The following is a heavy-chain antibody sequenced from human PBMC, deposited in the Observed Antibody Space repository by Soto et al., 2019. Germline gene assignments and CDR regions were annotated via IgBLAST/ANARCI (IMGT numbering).Heavy chain of an antibody. V-gene: IGHV5-10-1*01. CDR3: ARLRSSWSPFDY. CDR2: IDPSDSYT. Sequence: ASLKISGKGCGYSFTSYWISWVRQMPGKGLEWMGSIDPSDSYTNYSPSFQGHVTISADKSISTAYLQWSSLKASDTAMYYCARLRSSWSPFDYWGQGTLVTVSS. J-gene: IGHJ4*02. CDR1: GYSFTSYW. D-gene: IGHD6-13*01.